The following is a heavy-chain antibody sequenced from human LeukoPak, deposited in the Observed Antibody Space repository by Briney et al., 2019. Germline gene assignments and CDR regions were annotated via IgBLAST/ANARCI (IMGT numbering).Heavy chain of an antibody. CDR1: GGSFSGYY. D-gene: IGHD1-26*01. CDR3: ARAPEGGSLDY. CDR2: INHSGST. V-gene: IGHV4-34*01. Sequence: SETLSLTCAVYGGSFSGYYWSWIRQPPGKGLEWIGEINHSGSTNYNPSLKSRVTISVDTSKNQFSLKLSSVTAADTAVYYCARAPEGGSLDYWGQGTLVTVSS. J-gene: IGHJ4*02.